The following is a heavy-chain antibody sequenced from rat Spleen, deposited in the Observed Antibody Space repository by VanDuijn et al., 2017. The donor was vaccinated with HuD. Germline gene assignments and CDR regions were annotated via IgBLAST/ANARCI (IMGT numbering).Heavy chain of an antibody. Sequence: QVQLKESGPGLVQPSETLSLTCTVSGFSLTSYSVRWVRQPSGKGPEWMGRLWYAGDTAYNSALKSRRSISRDTPKNQGFLKLNSLQTDDTGTYYCTRVPYYYSSYFDYWGQGVMVTVSS. D-gene: IGHD1-2*01. V-gene: IGHV2-63*01. CDR2: LWYAGDT. CDR3: TRVPYYYSSYFDY. CDR1: GFSLTSYS. J-gene: IGHJ2*01.